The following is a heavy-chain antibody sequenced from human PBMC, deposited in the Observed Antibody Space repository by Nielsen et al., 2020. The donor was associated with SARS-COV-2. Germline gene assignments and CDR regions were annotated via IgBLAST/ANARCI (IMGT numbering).Heavy chain of an antibody. CDR2: INHSGST. Sequence: WIRQPPGKGLEWIGEINHSGSTNYNPSLKSRVTISVDTSKNQFSLKLSSVTAADTAVYYCARGIFPYPAYWGQGTPVTVSS. J-gene: IGHJ4*02. V-gene: IGHV4-34*01. CDR3: ARGIFPYPAY.